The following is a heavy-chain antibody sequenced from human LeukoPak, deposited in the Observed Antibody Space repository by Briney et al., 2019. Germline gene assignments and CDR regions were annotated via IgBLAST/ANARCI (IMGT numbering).Heavy chain of an antibody. CDR1: GYTFTDYH. D-gene: IGHD6-19*01. CDR2: INPKSGDT. Sequence: ASVKVSCKASGYTFTDYHMHWVRQAPGQTFEWLAWINPKSGDTHYTQKFQGRVTVTTDTSITSVYMELSGLQSDDTAVYCCVRDLTGGSGDWGQGTLVTVSS. CDR3: VRDLTGGSGD. V-gene: IGHV1-2*02. J-gene: IGHJ4*02.